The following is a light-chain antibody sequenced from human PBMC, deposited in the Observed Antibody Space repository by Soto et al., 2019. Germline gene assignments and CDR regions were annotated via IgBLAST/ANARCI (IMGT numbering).Light chain of an antibody. CDR3: QQYNSYSGT. CDR1: QSISSW. V-gene: IGKV1-5*01. CDR2: DAS. J-gene: IGKJ2*01. Sequence: DIQMTQSPSTLSASVGDRVTITCRASQSISSWLAWYQQKPGKALKRLIYDASSLESGVPSRFSGSGSGTEFTLTISSLQPDDFATYYCQQYNSYSGTFGQGTKLEIK.